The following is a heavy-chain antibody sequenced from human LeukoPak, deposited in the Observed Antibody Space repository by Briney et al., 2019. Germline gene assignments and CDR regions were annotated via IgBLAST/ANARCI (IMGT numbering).Heavy chain of an antibody. V-gene: IGHV3-66*02. J-gene: IGHJ3*02. Sequence: GGSLRLSCAASGFTVSSNYMSWVRQAPGKGLEWVSVIYSGGTAYSAESVKGRFTISRDNSKNTLNLQMNSLGDEHTAVYYCARDFLSILGAFDIWGQGTMVTVSS. CDR3: ARDFLSILGAFDI. CDR2: IYSGGTA. D-gene: IGHD3-3*01. CDR1: GFTVSSNY.